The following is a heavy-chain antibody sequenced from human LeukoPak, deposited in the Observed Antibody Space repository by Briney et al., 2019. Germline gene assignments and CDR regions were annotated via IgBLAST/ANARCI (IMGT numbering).Heavy chain of an antibody. CDR3: ARDSGVVPADGYYYYYGMDV. Sequence: SETLSLTCTVSGGSISSGGYYWSWIRQHPGKGLEWIGYIYYSGSTYYNPSLKSRVTISVDTSKNQFSLKLSSVTAADTAVYYCARDSGVVPADGYYYYYGMDVWGQGTTVTVSS. J-gene: IGHJ6*02. V-gene: IGHV4-31*03. D-gene: IGHD2-2*01. CDR2: IYYSGST. CDR1: GGSISSGGYY.